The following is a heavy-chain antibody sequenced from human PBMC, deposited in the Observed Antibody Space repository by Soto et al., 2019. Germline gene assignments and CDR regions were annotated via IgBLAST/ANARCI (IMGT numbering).Heavy chain of an antibody. J-gene: IGHJ4*02. Sequence: QVQLVESGGGVVQPGRSLRLSCAASGFTFSSYAMHWVRQAPGKGLEWVAVISYDGSNKYYADSVKGRFTISRDNSKNTLYLQMNSLRAADTAVYYCARAHARGYSYAYFDYWGQGTLVTVSS. CDR3: ARAHARGYSYAYFDY. CDR2: ISYDGSNK. CDR1: GFTFSSYA. V-gene: IGHV3-30-3*01. D-gene: IGHD5-18*01.